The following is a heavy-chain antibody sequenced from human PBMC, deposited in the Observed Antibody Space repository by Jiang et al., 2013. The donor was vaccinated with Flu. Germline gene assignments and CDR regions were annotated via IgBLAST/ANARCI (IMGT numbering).Heavy chain of an antibody. CDR1: GYSFTSYW. Sequence: GAEVKKPGESLKISCKGSGYSFTSYWIGWVRQMPGKGLEWMGIIYPGDSDTRYSPSFQGQVTISADKSISTAYLQWSSLKASDTAMYYCARGNYYDSSGYLREDAFDIWGQGTMVTVSS. V-gene: IGHV5-51*01. D-gene: IGHD3-22*01. J-gene: IGHJ3*02. CDR3: ARGNYYDSSGYLREDAFDI. CDR2: IYPGDSDT.